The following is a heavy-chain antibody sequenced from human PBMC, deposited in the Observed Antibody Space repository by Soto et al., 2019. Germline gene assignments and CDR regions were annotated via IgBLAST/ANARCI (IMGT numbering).Heavy chain of an antibody. CDR2: ISTDNGNT. D-gene: IGHD2-21*01. V-gene: IGHV1-18*01. CDR1: GYSFTSYG. Sequence: QVHLVQSGAEVRKPGASVKVSCKASGYSFTSYGISWVRQAPGQGLEWMGWISTDNGNTNYAHNLQGRVSMTIDPSTSTAYMELWSLGSDDTAVYYXXXXXXXXXLFFYYYGMXXWGQG. CDR3: XXXXXXXXLFFYYYGMXX. J-gene: IGHJ6*02.